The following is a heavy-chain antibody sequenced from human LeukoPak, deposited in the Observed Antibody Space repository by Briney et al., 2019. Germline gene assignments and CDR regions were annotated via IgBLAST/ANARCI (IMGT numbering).Heavy chain of an antibody. CDR2: ISASGSAI. J-gene: IGHJ4*02. D-gene: IGHD2-15*01. CDR3: VRVKGSYFDY. CDR1: GFPLSSYS. Sequence: GGSLRLSCTASGFPLSSYSMNWIRQAPGKGLEWISYISASGSAIYYVDSVNGRVTASRDNARNSLFLQMDSPRAEDTAVYYCVRVKGSYFDYWGPGTLVTVSS. V-gene: IGHV3-48*01.